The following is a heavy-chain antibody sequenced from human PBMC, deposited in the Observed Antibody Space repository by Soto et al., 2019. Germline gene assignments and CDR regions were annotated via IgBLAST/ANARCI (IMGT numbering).Heavy chain of an antibody. V-gene: IGHV4-30-4*01. CDR2: IYYSGST. J-gene: IGHJ6*02. D-gene: IGHD6-13*01. CDR1: GGSISSGDYY. CDR3: AREVGQAAAGTAYYYYGMDV. Sequence: SETLSLTCTVSGGSISSGDYYWSWIRQPPGKGLEWIGYIYYSGSTYYNPSLKSRVTISVDTSKNQFSLKLSPVTAADTAVYYCAREVGQAAAGTAYYYYGMDVWGQGTTVTVSS.